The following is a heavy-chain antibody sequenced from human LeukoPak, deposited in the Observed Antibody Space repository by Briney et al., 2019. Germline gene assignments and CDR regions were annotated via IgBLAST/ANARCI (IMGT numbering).Heavy chain of an antibody. CDR1: GYTFTSYG. J-gene: IGHJ6*02. D-gene: IGHD3-10*01. V-gene: IGHV1-69*13. CDR3: AREDYGSGRKDNGMDV. Sequence: ASVKVSCKASGYTFTSYGISWVRQAPGQGLEWMGGIIPIFGTANYAQKFQGRVTITADESTSTAYMELSSLRSEDTAVYYCAREDYGSGRKDNGMDVWGQGTTVTVSS. CDR2: IIPIFGTA.